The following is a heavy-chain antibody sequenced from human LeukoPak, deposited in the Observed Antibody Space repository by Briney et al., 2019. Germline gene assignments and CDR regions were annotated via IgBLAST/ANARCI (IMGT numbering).Heavy chain of an antibody. CDR3: AKGSGWPYYFDY. CDR2: ISGSGSST. Sequence: GGSLRLSCAASGFTFSSYAMTWVRQAPGKGLEWVSAISGSGSSTYYADSVKGRFTISRDNSKNTLYLQMNSLRAEDTAVYYCAKGSGWPYYFDYWGQGTLVTVS. D-gene: IGHD6-19*01. CDR1: GFTFSSYA. V-gene: IGHV3-23*01. J-gene: IGHJ4*02.